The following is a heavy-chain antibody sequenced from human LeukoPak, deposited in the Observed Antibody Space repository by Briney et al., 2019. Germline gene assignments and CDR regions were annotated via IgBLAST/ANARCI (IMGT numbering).Heavy chain of an antibody. V-gene: IGHV1-46*01. Sequence: EASVKVSCKASGYTFTSYYMHWVRQAPGQGLEWMGIMNPSGGSTSYAQKFQGRVTMTRDTSTSTVYMELSSLRSEDTAVYYCARDFYDSSGYYGPLCYWGQGTLVTVSS. CDR2: MNPSGGST. J-gene: IGHJ4*02. D-gene: IGHD3-22*01. CDR3: ARDFYDSSGYYGPLCY. CDR1: GYTFTSYY.